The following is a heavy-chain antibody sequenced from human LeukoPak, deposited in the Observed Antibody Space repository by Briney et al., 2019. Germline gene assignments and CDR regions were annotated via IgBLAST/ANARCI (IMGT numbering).Heavy chain of an antibody. CDR3: ARSNYGSVRGYFDY. Sequence: SETLSLTCAVYGGSFSGYYWSWIRQPPGKGLEWIGYIYYSGSTYYNPSLKSRVTISVDTSKNQFSLKLSSVTAADTAVYYCARSNYGSVRGYFDYWGQGTLVTVSS. J-gene: IGHJ4*02. CDR1: GGSFSGYY. D-gene: IGHD3-10*01. V-gene: IGHV4-34*09. CDR2: IYYSGST.